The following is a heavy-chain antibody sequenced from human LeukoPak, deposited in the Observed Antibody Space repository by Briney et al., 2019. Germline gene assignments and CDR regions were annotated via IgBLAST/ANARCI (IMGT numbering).Heavy chain of an antibody. V-gene: IGHV1-18*01. Sequence: ASVKVSCKASGYTFTSYGISWVRQAPGQGLEWMGWISAYNGNTNYAQKLQGRVTMTTDTSTSTAYMELRSLRSDDTAVYYCARVPAAIDYYYMDVWGKGTTVTVSS. D-gene: IGHD2-2*02. J-gene: IGHJ6*03. CDR2: ISAYNGNT. CDR3: ARVPAAIDYYYMDV. CDR1: GYTFTSYG.